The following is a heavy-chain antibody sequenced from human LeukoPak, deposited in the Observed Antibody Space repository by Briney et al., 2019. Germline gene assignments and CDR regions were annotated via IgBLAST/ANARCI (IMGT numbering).Heavy chain of an antibody. CDR2: INPNSGGT. V-gene: IGHV1-2*02. Sequence: ASVKVSCKASGYTFTGYYMHWVRQAPGQGLEWMGWINPNSGGTNYAQKFQGRVTMTRDTSISTAYMELSRLRSDDTAVYYCARDRGSGWMSPLYGMDVWGQGTTVTVSS. D-gene: IGHD6-19*01. CDR3: ARDRGSGWMSPLYGMDV. J-gene: IGHJ6*02. CDR1: GYTFTGYY.